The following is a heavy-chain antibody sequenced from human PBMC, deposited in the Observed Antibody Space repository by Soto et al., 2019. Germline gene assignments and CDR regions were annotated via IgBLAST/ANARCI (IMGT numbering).Heavy chain of an antibody. J-gene: IGHJ4*02. V-gene: IGHV4-39*02. D-gene: IGHD5-18*01. CDR2: IYYSGTT. CDR1: GGSISTSNYY. CDR3: ARDIRGYSRAFDY. Sequence: SETLSLTCTVSGGSISTSNYYWGWVRQPPGKGLDWIGNIYYSGTTYYNPSLKSRVTISVDTSKNQFSLKLNSVTAADTAVYYCARDIRGYSRAFDYWGQGTLVTVSS.